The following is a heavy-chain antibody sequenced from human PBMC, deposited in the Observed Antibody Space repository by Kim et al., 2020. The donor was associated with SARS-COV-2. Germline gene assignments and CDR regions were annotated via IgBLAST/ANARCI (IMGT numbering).Heavy chain of an antibody. CDR2: IYYSGST. Sequence: SETLSLTCTVSGGSISSYYWSWIRQPPGKGLEWIGYIYYSGSTNYNPSLKSRVTISVDTSKNQFSLKLSSVTAADTAVYYCARVSGSSGYQHLYYYYYGMDVWGQGTTVTVSS. D-gene: IGHD3-22*01. CDR1: GGSISSYY. CDR3: ARVSGSSGYQHLYYYYYGMDV. J-gene: IGHJ6*02. V-gene: IGHV4-59*13.